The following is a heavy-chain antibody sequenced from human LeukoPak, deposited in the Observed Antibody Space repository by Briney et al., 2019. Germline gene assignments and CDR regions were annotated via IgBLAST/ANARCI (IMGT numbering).Heavy chain of an antibody. CDR3: ASNPAQWLRWNYYGMDV. CDR1: GLNFSVYY. Sequence: RGSLRLSCTASGLNFSVYYMTLIRQAPGNGPGAPGNGLEWLSHISKPGTSIYYADSVKGRFTISRDNAKSSLYLQMNSLRAEDTAVYYCASNPAQWLRWNYYGMDVWGQGTTVTVSS. D-gene: IGHD5-12*01. V-gene: IGHV3-11*04. CDR2: ISKPGTSI. J-gene: IGHJ6*02.